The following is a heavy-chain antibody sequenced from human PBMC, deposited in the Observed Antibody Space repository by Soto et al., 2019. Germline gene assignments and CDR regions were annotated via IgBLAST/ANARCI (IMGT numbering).Heavy chain of an antibody. CDR3: ARMGAGYCVSISCYPSPTMGYGMDV. J-gene: IGHJ6*02. CDR1: GFTFNTYT. Sequence: GGSLRLSCAASGFTFNTYTMNWVRQAPGKGLEWVSSIGDSCTYIYYADSLKGRFTISRDNAKNSLYLQMNSLRAEDTAVYYCARMGAGYCVSISCYPSPTMGYGMDVWGQGTTVTVSS. CDR2: IGDSCTYI. D-gene: IGHD2-2*01. V-gene: IGHV3-21*01.